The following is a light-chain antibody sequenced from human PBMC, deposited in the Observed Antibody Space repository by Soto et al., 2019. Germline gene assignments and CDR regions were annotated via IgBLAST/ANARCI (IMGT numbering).Light chain of an antibody. CDR1: QSISRN. V-gene: IGKV1-39*01. CDR2: CAS. CDR3: QQSYTST. Sequence: DMQMTQSASSLSSSVGYRFTITWRARQSISRNLNWYQQKPGKAPKLLIYCASSLQSGVPSRFSGSASGTDFTLTISSLQPEDFATYNCQQSYTSTFGQRSKV. J-gene: IGKJ1*01.